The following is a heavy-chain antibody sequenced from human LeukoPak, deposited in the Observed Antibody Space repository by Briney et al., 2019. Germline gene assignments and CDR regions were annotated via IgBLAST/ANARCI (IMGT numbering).Heavy chain of an antibody. CDR1: GYTFTGYY. CDR2: INPNSGGT. Sequence: AASVKVSCKASGYTFTGYYMHWVRQAPGQGLERMRWINPNSGGTNYAQKFQGRVTMTRDTSISTAYMELSRLRSDDTAVYYCVTGNQLPLDYDYYMDVWGKGTTVTVSS. D-gene: IGHD2-2*01. CDR3: VTGNQLPLDYDYYMDV. J-gene: IGHJ6*03. V-gene: IGHV1-2*02.